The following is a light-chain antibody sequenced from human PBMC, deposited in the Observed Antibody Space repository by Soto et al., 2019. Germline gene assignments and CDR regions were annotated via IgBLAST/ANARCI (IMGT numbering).Light chain of an antibody. CDR3: QQYGSSPT. CDR2: GAS. V-gene: IGKV3-20*01. CDR1: QSVSSSY. Sequence: EIVLTQSPGTLSLSPGERATLSCRASQSVSSSYLAWYQQKPGQAPRLLIYGASSRATGIPDRFGGSGSGTDFTLTISRLEPEDFAVYYCQQYGSSPTFGQGPRWIS. J-gene: IGKJ1*01.